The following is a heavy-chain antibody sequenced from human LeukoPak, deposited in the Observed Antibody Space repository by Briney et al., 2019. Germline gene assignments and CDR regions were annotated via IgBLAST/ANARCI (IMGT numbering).Heavy chain of an antibody. CDR3: ARVAGYYYGMDV. V-gene: IGHV4-4*09. CDR2: IFSSGST. CDR1: GGSISSYY. Sequence: SETLSLTCTVSGGSISSYYWSWIRQPPGKGLEWIGYIFSSGSTYYNPSLKSRVTISVDTSKNQFSLKLSSVTAADTAVYYCARVAGYYYGMDVWGQGTTVTVSS. J-gene: IGHJ6*02.